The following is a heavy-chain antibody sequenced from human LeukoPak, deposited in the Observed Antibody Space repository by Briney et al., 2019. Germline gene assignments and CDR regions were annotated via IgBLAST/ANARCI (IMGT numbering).Heavy chain of an antibody. D-gene: IGHD2-8*01. Sequence: SETLSLTCAVYGASLNGHYWSWIRQPPGKGLEWIGEGSDVGGTTYNPSFKSRVTISADTSKNQFSLKLSSVTAADTAVYYCAQNGQSGFSFDPWGQGTLVTVSS. CDR1: GASLNGHY. CDR2: GSDVGGT. J-gene: IGHJ5*02. V-gene: IGHV4-34*01. CDR3: AQNGQSGFSFDP.